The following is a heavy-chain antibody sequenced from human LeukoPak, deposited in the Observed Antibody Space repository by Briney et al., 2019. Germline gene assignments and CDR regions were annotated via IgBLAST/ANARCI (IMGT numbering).Heavy chain of an antibody. CDR1: GFTFSSHG. D-gene: IGHD3-16*01. CDR2: ISPSGGIT. CDR3: AKDDDWGRYKH. Sequence: GGSLRHSCAASGFTFSSHGMNWVRQAPGKGLEWVSGISPSGGITYYTDSVKGRFTISRDNSKNTQSLQMNSLRAEDTAVYYCAKDDDWGRYKHWGQGTLVTVSS. V-gene: IGHV3-23*01. J-gene: IGHJ1*01.